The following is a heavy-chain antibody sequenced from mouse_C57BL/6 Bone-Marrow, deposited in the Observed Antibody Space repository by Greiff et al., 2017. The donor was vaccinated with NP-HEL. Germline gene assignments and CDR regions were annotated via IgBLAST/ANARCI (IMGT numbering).Heavy chain of an antibody. CDR1: GYAFTNYL. J-gene: IGHJ4*01. CDR3: ARSSYSNYENAMDY. D-gene: IGHD2-5*01. CDR2: INPGSGGT. V-gene: IGHV1-54*01. Sequence: VQLQQSGAELVRPGTSVKVSCKASGYAFTNYLIEWVKQRPGQGLEWIGVINPGSGGTNYNEKFKGKATLTADKSSSTAYMQLSSLTSEDSAVYFCARSSYSNYENAMDYWGQGTSVTVSS.